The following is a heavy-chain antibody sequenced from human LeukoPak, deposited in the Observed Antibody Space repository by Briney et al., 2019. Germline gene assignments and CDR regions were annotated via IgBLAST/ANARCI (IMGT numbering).Heavy chain of an antibody. CDR1: GFTFSSYA. V-gene: IGHV3-23*01. CDR2: ISGSGGST. J-gene: IGHJ4*02. CDR3: AKGMYSSSLGNYFDY. D-gene: IGHD6-13*01. Sequence: GGSLRLSCAASGFTFSSYAMSWVRQAPGKGLEWVSAISGSGGSTYYADSVKGRFTISRDSSKNTLYLQMNSLRAEDTAVYYCAKGMYSSSLGNYFDYWGQGTLVTVSS.